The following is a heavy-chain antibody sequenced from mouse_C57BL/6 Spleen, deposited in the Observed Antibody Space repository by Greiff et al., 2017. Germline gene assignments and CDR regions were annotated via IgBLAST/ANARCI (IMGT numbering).Heavy chain of an antibody. J-gene: IGHJ2*01. CDR1: GFTFSSYT. D-gene: IGHD1-1*01. CDR3: ARQGGRDYYGSSFFDY. CDR2: ISGGGGNT. Sequence: EVQLVESGGGLVKPGGSLKLSCAASGFTFSSYTMSWVRQTPEKRLEWVATISGGGGNTYYPDSVKGRFTISRDNAKNTLYLQMSSLRSEDTALYYCARQGGRDYYGSSFFDYWGQGTTLTVSS. V-gene: IGHV5-9*01.